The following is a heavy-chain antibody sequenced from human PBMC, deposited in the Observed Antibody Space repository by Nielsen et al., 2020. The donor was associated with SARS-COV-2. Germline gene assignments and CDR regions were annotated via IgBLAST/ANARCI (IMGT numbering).Heavy chain of an antibody. CDR2: IYPGDSET. J-gene: IGHJ4*02. D-gene: IGHD3-16*01. CDR1: GYSFSSYW. Sequence: GESLKISCEASGYSFSSYWIAWVRQRPGKGLEWMGIIYPGDSETKYSPSFQGQVTMSVDKSLRTAYLQWRTLKASDTAMYYCARRHMIPFGAGTYHFDFWGRGTLVTVSS. CDR3: ARRHMIPFGAGTYHFDF. V-gene: IGHV5-51*01.